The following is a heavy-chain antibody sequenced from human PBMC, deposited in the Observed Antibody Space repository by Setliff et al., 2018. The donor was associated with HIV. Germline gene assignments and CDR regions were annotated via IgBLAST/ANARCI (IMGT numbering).Heavy chain of an antibody. CDR2: IYPGDSDT. CDR1: GYRFTSYW. D-gene: IGHD3-22*01. CDR3: ARFVHSSGWYSSSYYYYMDV. Sequence: PGESLKISCKGSGYRFTSYWIDWVRQTHGKGLEWMGIIYPGDSDTTYSPSFQGQVNISADKSISTAYLQWSSLKASDTAMYYCARFVHSSGWYSSSYYYYMDVWGKGTTVTVSS. V-gene: IGHV5-51*01. J-gene: IGHJ6*03.